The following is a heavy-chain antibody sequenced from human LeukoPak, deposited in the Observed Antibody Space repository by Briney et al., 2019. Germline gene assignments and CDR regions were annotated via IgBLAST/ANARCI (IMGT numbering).Heavy chain of an antibody. CDR1: GYSFTSYW. V-gene: IGHV5-51*01. CDR3: VLGYCSGGSCYQFDY. Sequence: GESLKISCKGSGYSFTSYWIGWVRQMPGKGPEWMGIIYPGDSDTRYSPSFQGQVTISADKSISTAYLQWSSLKASDTAMYYCVLGYCSGGSCYQFDYWGQGTLVTVSS. CDR2: IYPGDSDT. J-gene: IGHJ4*02. D-gene: IGHD2-15*01.